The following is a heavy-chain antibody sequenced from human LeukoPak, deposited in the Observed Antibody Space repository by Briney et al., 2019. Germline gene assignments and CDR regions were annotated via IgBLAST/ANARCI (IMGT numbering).Heavy chain of an antibody. J-gene: IGHJ4*02. CDR3: ARVVPTLAPMTYDSSGTADY. Sequence: PPETLSLTCTVSGGSISSGDYYWSWIRQPPGKGLEWIGYIYYSGSTYYNPSLKSRVTISVDTSKNQFSLKLSSVTAADTAVYYCARVVPTLAPMTYDSSGTADYWGQGTLVTVSS. CDR1: GGSISSGDYY. D-gene: IGHD3-22*01. V-gene: IGHV4-30-4*01. CDR2: IYYSGST.